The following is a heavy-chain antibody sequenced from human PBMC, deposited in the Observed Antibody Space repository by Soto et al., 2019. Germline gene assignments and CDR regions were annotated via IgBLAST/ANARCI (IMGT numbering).Heavy chain of an antibody. Sequence: EVQLVESGGGLVQPGGSLRLSCAASGFTFSTYWMSWVRQAPGKGLEWVANIKEDGSEKYYVDSAKGRFTISRDNANNSLYLQTNSLRAEDTAVYYCVRVGRLGGYWGQGTLVTVSS. J-gene: IGHJ4*02. CDR1: GFTFSTYW. D-gene: IGHD3-16*01. CDR3: VRVGRLGGY. CDR2: IKEDGSEK. V-gene: IGHV3-7*03.